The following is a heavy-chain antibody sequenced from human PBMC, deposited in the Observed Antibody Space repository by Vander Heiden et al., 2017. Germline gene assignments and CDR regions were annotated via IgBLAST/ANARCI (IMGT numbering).Heavy chain of an antibody. Sequence: QVQLQESGPGLVKPSETLSLTRTVSGGSISSYYWSWIRQPPGKGLEWIGYIYYSGSTNYNPSLKSRVTISVDTSKNQFSLKLSSVTAADTAVYYCARHRGYSYAYDYWGQGTLVTVSS. V-gene: IGHV4-59*08. CDR1: GGSISSYY. CDR3: ARHRGYSYAYDY. D-gene: IGHD5-18*01. J-gene: IGHJ4*02. CDR2: IYYSGST.